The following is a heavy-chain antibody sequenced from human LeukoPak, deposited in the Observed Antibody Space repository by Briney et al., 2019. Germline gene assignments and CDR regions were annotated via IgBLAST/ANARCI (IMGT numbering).Heavy chain of an antibody. CDR3: ARQREGSGSRWDWFDP. CDR2: IYYSGST. Sequence: SETLSLTCTVSGGSISSYYWSWIRQPPGKGLEWIGYIYYSGSTNYNPSLKSRGTTSVDTSKNQFSLKLSSVTAADTAVYYCARQREGSGSRWDWFDPWGQGTLVTVSS. CDR1: GGSISSYY. D-gene: IGHD3-10*01. J-gene: IGHJ5*02. V-gene: IGHV4-59*08.